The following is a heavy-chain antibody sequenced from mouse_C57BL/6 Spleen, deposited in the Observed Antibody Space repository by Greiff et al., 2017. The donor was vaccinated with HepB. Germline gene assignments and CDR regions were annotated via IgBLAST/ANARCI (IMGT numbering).Heavy chain of an antibody. J-gene: IGHJ4*01. V-gene: IGHV1-82*01. CDR2: IYPGDGDT. D-gene: IGHD1-1*01. Sequence: QVQLMESGPELVKPGASVKISCKASGYAFSSSWMNWVKQRPGKGLEWIGRIYPGDGDTNYNGKFKGKATLTADKSSSTAYMQLSSLTSEDSAVYFCARRGTTVVPNYYAMDYWGQGTSVTVSS. CDR1: GYAFSSSW. CDR3: ARRGTTVVPNYYAMDY.